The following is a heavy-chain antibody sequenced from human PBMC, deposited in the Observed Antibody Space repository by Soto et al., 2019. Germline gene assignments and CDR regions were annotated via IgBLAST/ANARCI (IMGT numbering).Heavy chain of an antibody. CDR3: ASSSGWLFFQH. CDR1: GGSISSYY. V-gene: IGHV4-59*01. D-gene: IGHD6-19*01. J-gene: IGHJ1*01. Sequence: SETLSLTCTVSGGSISSYYWSWIRQPPGKGLEWIGYIYYSGSTNYNPSLKSQVTISVDTSKNQFSLKLSSVIAADTAVYYCASSSGWLFFQHWGQGTQVTVSS. CDR2: IYYSGST.